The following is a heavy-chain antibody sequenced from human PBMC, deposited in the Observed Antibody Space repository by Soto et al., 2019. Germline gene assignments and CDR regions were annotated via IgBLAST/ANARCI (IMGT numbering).Heavy chain of an antibody. V-gene: IGHV4-4*02. CDR2: ISQSGGT. Sequence: QVQLQQSGPGLVKPSGTLSLTCAVSGDSISSNNWWNWVRQPPGKGLEWIGEISQSGGTNYNPSLKSRATISVDKSKNQFSLKLSSVTAADTAMYYCARAYSPVYWGQGTLVTVSS. CDR1: GDSISSNNW. CDR3: ARAYSPVY. D-gene: IGHD5-12*01. J-gene: IGHJ4*02.